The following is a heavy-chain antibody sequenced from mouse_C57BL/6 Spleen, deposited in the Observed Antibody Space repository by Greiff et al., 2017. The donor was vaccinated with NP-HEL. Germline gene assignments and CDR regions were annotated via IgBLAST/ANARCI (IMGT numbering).Heavy chain of an antibody. CDR1: GFNIKDYY. J-gene: IGHJ3*01. Sequence: EVQLQQSGAELVRPGASVKLSCTASGFNIKDYYMHWVKQRPEQGLEWIGRIDPEDGDTEYAPKFQGKATMTADTSSNTAYLQLSSLTSEDTAVYYCTTGGSSGYGGLAYGGQGTLVTVSA. CDR3: TTGGSSGYGGLAY. D-gene: IGHD3-2*02. CDR2: IDPEDGDT. V-gene: IGHV14-1*01.